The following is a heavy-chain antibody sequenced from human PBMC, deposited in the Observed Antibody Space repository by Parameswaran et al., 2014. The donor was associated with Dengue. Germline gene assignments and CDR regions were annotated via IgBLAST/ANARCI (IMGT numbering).Heavy chain of an antibody. V-gene: IGHV1-8*01. D-gene: IGHD6-13*01. J-gene: IGHJ4*02. CDR3: ARGPPWGAAAGM. Sequence: WVRQAPGQGLEWMGWMNPNSGNTGYAQKFQGRVTMTRNTSISTAYMELSSLRSEDTAVYYCARGPPWGAAAGMWGQGTLVTVSS. CDR2: MNPNSGNT.